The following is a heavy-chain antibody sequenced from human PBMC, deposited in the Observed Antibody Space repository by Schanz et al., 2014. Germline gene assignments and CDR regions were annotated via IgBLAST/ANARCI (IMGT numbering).Heavy chain of an antibody. J-gene: IGHJ3*02. Sequence: QVQLQESGPGLVKPSQTLSLTCTVSGGSVSSGGDYWSWIRQHPGKGLEWIGFISYSGSTYYNPSLKSRVTMSVDTSKNQFSLKLSSVTAADTAVYYCARDRGHGDLPGDIWGQGTMVTGSS. CDR1: GGSVSSGGDY. CDR2: ISYSGST. CDR3: ARDRGHGDLPGDI. D-gene: IGHD4-17*01. V-gene: IGHV4-31*03.